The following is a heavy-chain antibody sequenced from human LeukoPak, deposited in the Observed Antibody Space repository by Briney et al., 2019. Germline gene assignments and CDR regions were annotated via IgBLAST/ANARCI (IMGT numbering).Heavy chain of an antibody. V-gene: IGHV4-61*02. CDR1: GGSISSGSYY. J-gene: IGHJ4*02. CDR3: AREYILYRSGWFLDY. Sequence: PSQTLSLTCTVSGGSISSGSYYWSWIRQPAGKGLEWIGRIYTSGSTNYNPSLKSRVTISVDTSKNQFSLKLSSVTAADTAVCYCAREYILYRSGWFLDYWGQGTVVTVSS. D-gene: IGHD6-19*01. CDR2: IYTSGST.